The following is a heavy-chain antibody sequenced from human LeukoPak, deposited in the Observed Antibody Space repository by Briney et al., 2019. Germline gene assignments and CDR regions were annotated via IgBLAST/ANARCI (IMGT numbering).Heavy chain of an antibody. D-gene: IGHD5-24*01. J-gene: IGHJ4*02. V-gene: IGHV3-48*02. CDR1: GFTFSSYS. CDR3: VRGRDGYKYFDY. CDR2: ISGSSSTI. Sequence: PGGSLRLSCAASGFTFSSYSMNWVRQAPGRGLEWVSYISGSSSTIYYADSVKGRFTISRDNAKNSLYLQMNSLRDEDTAVHYCVRGRDGYKYFDYWGQGTLVTVSS.